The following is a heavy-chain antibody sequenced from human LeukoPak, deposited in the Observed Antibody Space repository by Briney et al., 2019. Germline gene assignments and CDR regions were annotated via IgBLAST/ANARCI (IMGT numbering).Heavy chain of an antibody. CDR1: GFTFSNYG. J-gene: IGHJ4*02. V-gene: IGHV3-23*01. Sequence: GGSLRLSCAASGFTFSNYGMNWVRQAPGKGLEWLSGISPRGGGTYYADSVKGRFTISRDDSKNTLSLQMNSLRVEDTAIYYCAKERVKLAARPVGLDYWGQGTLVTVSS. CDR2: ISPRGGGT. D-gene: IGHD6-6*01. CDR3: AKERVKLAARPVGLDY.